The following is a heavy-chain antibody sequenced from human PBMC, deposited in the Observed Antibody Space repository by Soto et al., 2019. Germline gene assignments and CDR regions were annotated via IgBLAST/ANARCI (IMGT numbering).Heavy chain of an antibody. V-gene: IGHV3-74*01. CDR1: GFTFSSYW. CDR2: INSDGSST. CDR3: ARFRSSQYYFDY. J-gene: IGHJ4*02. D-gene: IGHD6-13*01. Sequence: PGGSLRLSCAASGFTFSSYWMHRVRQAPGKGLGWVSRINSDGSSTSYAGSVKGRFTISRDNAKNTLYLQMNSLRAEDTAVYYCARFRSSQYYFDYWGQGTLVTVSS.